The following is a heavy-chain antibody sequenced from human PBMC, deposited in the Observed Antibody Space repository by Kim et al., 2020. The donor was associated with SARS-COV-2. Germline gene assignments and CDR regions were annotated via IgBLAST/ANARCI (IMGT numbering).Heavy chain of an antibody. Sequence: ASVKVSCKISGYNFIAYYVHWVRQVPGQGLEWMGRVDPSSGVTKFAQKFQGRVTMTSDTSIGTVYVELTGLISGDTGVYHCARTVSPAKFDRWGQGTLVTVSS. J-gene: IGHJ5*02. CDR3: ARTVSPAKFDR. D-gene: IGHD4-17*01. V-gene: IGHV1-2*05. CDR1: GYNFIAYY. CDR2: VDPSSGVT.